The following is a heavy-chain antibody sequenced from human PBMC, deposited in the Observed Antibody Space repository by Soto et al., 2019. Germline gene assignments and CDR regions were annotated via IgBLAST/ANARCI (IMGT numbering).Heavy chain of an antibody. Sequence: SVKVSCKASGCTVSSYAISCVRQAPGQVLEWMGGIIPIFGTANYAQKFQGRVTITADESTSTAYMELSSLRSEDTAVYYCARETYYYGSGTVYYYYYGMDVWGQGTTVTVSS. CDR2: IIPIFGTA. V-gene: IGHV1-69*13. J-gene: IGHJ6*02. D-gene: IGHD3-10*01. CDR1: GCTVSSYA. CDR3: ARETYYYGSGTVYYYYYGMDV.